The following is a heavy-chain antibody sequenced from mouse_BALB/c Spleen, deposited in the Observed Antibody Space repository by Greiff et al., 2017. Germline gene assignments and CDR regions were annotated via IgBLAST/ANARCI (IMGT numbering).Heavy chain of an antibody. CDR1: GYSITSDYA. V-gene: IGHV3-2*02. J-gene: IGHJ4*01. Sequence: ESGPGLVKPSQSLSLTCTVTGYSITSDYAWNWIRQFPGNKLEWMSYISYSGSTSYNPSLKSRISITRDTSKNQFFLQLNSVTTEDTATYYCARDDGYYGAMDYWGQGTSVTVSS. CDR2: ISYSGST. D-gene: IGHD2-3*01. CDR3: ARDDGYYGAMDY.